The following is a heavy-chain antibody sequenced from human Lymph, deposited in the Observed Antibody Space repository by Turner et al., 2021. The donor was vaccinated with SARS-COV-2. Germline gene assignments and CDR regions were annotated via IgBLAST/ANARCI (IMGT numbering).Heavy chain of an antibody. V-gene: IGHV1-69*01. CDR3: ARGSRDCSSTSCYPFFDY. J-gene: IGHJ4*02. CDR2: ISPIVGTA. CDR1: GATFSSYA. Sequence: QVQLVQSGAEVRKPGSSVKVSCKASGATFSSYAISWVRQAHGQGLEWMGEISPIVGTANYAQKFQGRVTITADASTSTAHMELSSLRSEDTAVYYCARGSRDCSSTSCYPFFDYWGQGTLVTVSS. D-gene: IGHD2-2*01.